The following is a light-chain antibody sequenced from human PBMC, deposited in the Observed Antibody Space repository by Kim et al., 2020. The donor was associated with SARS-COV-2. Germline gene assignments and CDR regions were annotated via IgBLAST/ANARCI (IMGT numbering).Light chain of an antibody. V-gene: IGKV3-11*01. Sequence: LSPGERATLSCRASQSVSSNLAWYQQKPGQTPRLLIYDASNRATGIPARFSGSGSGTDFTLTISSLEPEDFAVYYCQQHSNWPLTFGGGTKVDIK. CDR2: DAS. CDR3: QQHSNWPLT. J-gene: IGKJ4*01. CDR1: QSVSSN.